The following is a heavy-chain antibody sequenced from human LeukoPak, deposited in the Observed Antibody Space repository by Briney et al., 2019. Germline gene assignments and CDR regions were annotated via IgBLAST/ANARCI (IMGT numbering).Heavy chain of an antibody. CDR2: IKQDGSEK. CDR1: GFTFSSYW. D-gene: IGHD2-21*02. Sequence: GESLNISCAASGFTFSSYWMSWVRQAPGKGLEWVANIKQDGSEKYYVDSVKGRFTISRDNAKNSLYLQMNSLRAEDTAVYYCASPISGGDSYWGQGTLVTVSS. CDR3: ASPISGGDSY. V-gene: IGHV3-7*02. J-gene: IGHJ4*02.